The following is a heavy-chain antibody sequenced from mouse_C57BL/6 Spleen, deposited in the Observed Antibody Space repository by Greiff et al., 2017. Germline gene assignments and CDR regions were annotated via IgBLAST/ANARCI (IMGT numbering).Heavy chain of an antibody. J-gene: IGHJ2*01. D-gene: IGHD2-1*01. CDR1: GFTFSDYG. CDR3: AREALYPFDY. CDR2: ISSGSSTI. Sequence: EVQLVESGGGLVKPGGSLKLSCAASGFTFSDYGMHWVRQAPEKGLEWVAYISSGSSTIYYADTVKGRFTISRDNAKNTLVLQMTSLRSEDTAMYYCAREALYPFDYWGQGTTLTVSS. V-gene: IGHV5-17*01.